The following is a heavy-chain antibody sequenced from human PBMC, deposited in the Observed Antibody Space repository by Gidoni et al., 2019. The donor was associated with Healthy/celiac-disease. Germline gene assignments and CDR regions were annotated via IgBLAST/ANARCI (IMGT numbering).Heavy chain of an antibody. CDR1: GFTFSSYA. D-gene: IGHD1-26*01. CDR3: ARDRELLDY. Sequence: QVQLVESGGGVVQPGRSLRLSCAASGFTFSSYAMHWVRQAPGKGLEWVAVISYDGSNKYYADSGKGRFTISRDNSKNTLYLQMNSLRAEDTAVYYCARDRELLDYWGQGTLVTVSS. J-gene: IGHJ4*02. V-gene: IGHV3-30-3*01. CDR2: ISYDGSNK.